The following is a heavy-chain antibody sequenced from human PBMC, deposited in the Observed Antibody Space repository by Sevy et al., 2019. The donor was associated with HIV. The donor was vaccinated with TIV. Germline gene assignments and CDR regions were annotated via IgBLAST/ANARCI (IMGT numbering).Heavy chain of an antibody. CDR2: ISGSGGST. V-gene: IGHV3-23*01. D-gene: IGHD5-18*01. CDR3: AKGDLIQLWFST. J-gene: IGHJ5*02. CDR1: GFTFSSYA. Sequence: GGSLRLSCAASGFTFSSYATSWVRQAPGKGLEWVSAISGSGGSTYYADSVKGRFTISRDNSKNTLYLQMNSLRAEDTAVYYCAKGDLIQLWFSTWGQGTLVTVSS.